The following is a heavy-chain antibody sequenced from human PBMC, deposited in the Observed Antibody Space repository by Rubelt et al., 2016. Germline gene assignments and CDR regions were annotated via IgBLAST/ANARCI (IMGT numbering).Heavy chain of an antibody. Sequence: QVQLVQSGAEVKKPGASVKVSCKASGYTFTSYGISWVRQAPGQGLEWMGGIIPIFGTANDAQKFQGRVTITADESTSTAYMELSSLRSEDTAVYYCARVYCSGGSCPDYWGQGTLVTVSS. CDR2: IIPIFGTA. J-gene: IGHJ4*02. CDR1: GYTFTSYG. V-gene: IGHV1-69*13. D-gene: IGHD2-15*01. CDR3: ARVYCSGGSCPDY.